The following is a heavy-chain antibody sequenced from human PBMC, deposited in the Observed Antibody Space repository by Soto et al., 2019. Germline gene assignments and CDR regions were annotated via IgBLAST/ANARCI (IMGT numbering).Heavy chain of an antibody. CDR1: GFTFSGSW. J-gene: IGHJ4*02. V-gene: IGHV3-74*01. CDR3: ARGIFGSGTANDY. CDR2: INGDGSGT. D-gene: IGHD3-10*01. Sequence: EVQLVESGGGLVQPGGSLRLSCVASGFTFSGSWMHWVRQAPGKGLVWVSRINGDGSGTSYADFVKGRFTISRDDAKNTLFLQMNGLRAEDTAVYYCARGIFGSGTANDYWGQGTLVTVSS.